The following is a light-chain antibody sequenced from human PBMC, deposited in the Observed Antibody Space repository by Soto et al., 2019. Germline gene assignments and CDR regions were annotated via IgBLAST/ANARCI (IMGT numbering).Light chain of an antibody. CDR3: QQYYTTPYT. J-gene: IGKJ2*01. CDR1: QSVLYSANNKNY. V-gene: IGKV4-1*01. CDR2: CAS. Sequence: DIVMTQSPDSLAVSLGERATINCKSSQSVLYSANNKNYLAWYQQKPGQPPKLLIYCASTRESGVTDRFSGSGSGTDFTLTISSLQAEDVAVYYCQQYYTTPYTFRQGTKLEIK.